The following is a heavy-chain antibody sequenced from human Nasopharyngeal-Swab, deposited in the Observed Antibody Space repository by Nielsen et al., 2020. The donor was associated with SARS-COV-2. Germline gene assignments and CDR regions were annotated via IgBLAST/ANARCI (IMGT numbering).Heavy chain of an antibody. V-gene: IGHV3-48*03. Sequence: GSLKISCAASGFTFSSYEMNWVRQAPGKGLEWVSYISSSGSTIYYADSVKGRFTISRDNAKNSLYLQMNSLRAEDTAVYYCAKDYGDYVYYYYGMDVWGQGTTVTVSS. J-gene: IGHJ6*02. CDR1: GFTFSSYE. D-gene: IGHD4-17*01. CDR3: AKDYGDYVYYYYGMDV. CDR2: ISSSGSTI.